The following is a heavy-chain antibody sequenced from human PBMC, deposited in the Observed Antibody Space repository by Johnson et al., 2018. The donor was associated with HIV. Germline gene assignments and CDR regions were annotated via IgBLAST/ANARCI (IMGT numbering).Heavy chain of an antibody. Sequence: QVQLVESGGGVVQPGRSLTLSCAASGFTFSSYAMHWVCQAPGKGLEWVAVISYDGSNKYYADSVKGRFTISRDNSKNTLYVQMNSLKTEDTAVYYCTTDHGSPDAFHIWGQGTTVTVSS. V-gene: IGHV3-30*04. J-gene: IGHJ3*02. D-gene: IGHD1-14*01. CDR1: GFTFSSYA. CDR3: TTDHGSPDAFHI. CDR2: ISYDGSNK.